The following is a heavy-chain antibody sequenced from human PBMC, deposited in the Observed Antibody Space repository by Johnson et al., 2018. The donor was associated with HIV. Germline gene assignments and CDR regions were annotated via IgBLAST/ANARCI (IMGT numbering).Heavy chain of an antibody. V-gene: IGHV3-66*01. D-gene: IGHD2-21*02. CDR2: IYSGGTT. CDR1: GFTVSSNY. CDR3: ARGGGWTVVVTIGGAFDI. J-gene: IGHJ3*02. Sequence: VQLVESGGGLVQPGGSLRLSCAASGFTVSSNYMSWVRQAPGKGLEWVSVIYSGGTTYYADSVKGRFTISRDNSKNTLYLQMNSLRAEDTAVYYGARGGGWTVVVTIGGAFDIWGQGTMVTVSS.